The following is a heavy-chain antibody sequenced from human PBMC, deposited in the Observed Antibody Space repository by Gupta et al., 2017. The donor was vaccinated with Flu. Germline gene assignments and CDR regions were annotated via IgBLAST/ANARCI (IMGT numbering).Heavy chain of an antibody. D-gene: IGHD2-15*01. J-gene: IGHJ4*02. V-gene: IGHV1-46*01. Sequence: IHWVRQAPGQGLEWMGLINPGGGSTSYAQKFQGRVTMTRDTSSGTVSMELTSLTSDDTAVYYCARATGRVAAATVGDYWGQGTLVTVSS. CDR2: INPGGGST. CDR3: ARATGRVAAATVGDY.